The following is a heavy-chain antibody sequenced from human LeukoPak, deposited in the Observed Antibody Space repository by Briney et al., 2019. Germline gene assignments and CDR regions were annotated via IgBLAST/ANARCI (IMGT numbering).Heavy chain of an antibody. V-gene: IGHV3-23*01. CDR2: IYGNGATT. CDR3: ARKYSGFDY. D-gene: IGHD5-12*01. CDR1: GFTFSSYA. J-gene: IGHJ4*02. Sequence: PGGSLRLSCAVSGFTFSSYAMNWVRRAPGKGLEWVSIIYGNGATTDYADSVKGRFTISRDDSKNTLYLQMNSLRAEDTAVYHCARKYSGFDYWGQGTLVTVSS.